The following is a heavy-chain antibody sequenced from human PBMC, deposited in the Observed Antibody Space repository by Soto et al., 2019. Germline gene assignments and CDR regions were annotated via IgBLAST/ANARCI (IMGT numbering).Heavy chain of an antibody. V-gene: IGHV3-48*03. Sequence: GGSLRLSCAASGFTFSSYELSCVSQAPGKGLEWVSYISRRSSAIYCADSVSGRFTISRDSAKNSLYLQMSSLRAEDTAVYYCAKVSSITIFGVVRSGFYYWGQGTLVTVSS. D-gene: IGHD3-3*01. CDR2: ISRRSSAI. CDR1: GFTFSSYE. CDR3: AKVSSITIFGVVRSGFYY. J-gene: IGHJ4*02.